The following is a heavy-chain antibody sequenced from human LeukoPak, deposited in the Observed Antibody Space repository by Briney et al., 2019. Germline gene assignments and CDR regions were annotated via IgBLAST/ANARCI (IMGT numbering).Heavy chain of an antibody. CDR3: ARGNPGIAAGKDYYGMDV. CDR2: INHSGGT. CDR1: GGSFSGYY. Sequence: SETLSLTCAVSGGSFSGYYWSWIRQPPGKGLEWIGEINHSGGTNYNPSLTSRVTISVDTSKNQFSLKLSSVTAADTAVYYCARGNPGIAAGKDYYGMDVWGQGTPVTVSS. D-gene: IGHD6-13*01. V-gene: IGHV4-34*01. J-gene: IGHJ6*02.